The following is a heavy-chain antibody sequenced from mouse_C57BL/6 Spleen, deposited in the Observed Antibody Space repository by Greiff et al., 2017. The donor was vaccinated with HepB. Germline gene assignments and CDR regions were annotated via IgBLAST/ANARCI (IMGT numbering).Heavy chain of an antibody. D-gene: IGHD3-2*02. J-gene: IGHJ3*01. Sequence: EVKLQESGPGLVKPSQSLSLTCSVTGYSITSGYYWNWIRQFPGNKLEWMGYISYDGSNNYNPSLKNRISITRDTSKNQFFLKLNSVTTEDTATYYCARDHKDSSGSFAYWGQGTLVTVSA. CDR1: GYSITSGYY. CDR2: ISYDGSN. CDR3: ARDHKDSSGSFAY. V-gene: IGHV3-6*01.